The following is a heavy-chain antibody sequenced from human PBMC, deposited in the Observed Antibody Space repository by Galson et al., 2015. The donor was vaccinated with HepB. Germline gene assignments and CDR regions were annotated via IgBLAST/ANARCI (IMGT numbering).Heavy chain of an antibody. D-gene: IGHD3-3*01. J-gene: IGHJ4*02. CDR3: ARDYDFPL. V-gene: IGHV3-30*04. CDR1: GFTFSSYA. CDR2: ISYDGSNK. Sequence: SLRLSCAASGFTFSSYAMHWVRQAPGKGLEWVAVISYDGSNKYYADSVKGRFTISRDNSKNTLYLQMNSLRAEDTAVYYCARDYDFPLWGQGTLVTVSS.